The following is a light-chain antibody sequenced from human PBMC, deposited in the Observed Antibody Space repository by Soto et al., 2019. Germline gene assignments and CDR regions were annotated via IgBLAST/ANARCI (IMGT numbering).Light chain of an antibody. Sequence: QSVLTQPASVFGSPGQSITISCTGTSSDVGGYNFVSWYQQLPGKAPKLMIYEVTSGPSGVSNRFSGSKSGNTASLTISGLQPEDEAEYYCSSYTTSSTVVFGTGTKVTVL. CDR3: SSYTTSSTVV. V-gene: IGLV2-14*03. J-gene: IGLJ1*01. CDR2: EVT. CDR1: SSDVGGYNF.